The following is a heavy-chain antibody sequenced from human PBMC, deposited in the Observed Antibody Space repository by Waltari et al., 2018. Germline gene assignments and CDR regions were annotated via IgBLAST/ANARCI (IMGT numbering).Heavy chain of an antibody. CDR2: IYGDGTT. D-gene: IGHD6-6*01. J-gene: IGHJ2*01. CDR3: ATRPEYFRYFNI. CDR1: DFSGPNKY. Sequence: EVQLVQSGGGLVQPGGALRLSCAASDFSGPNKYLTWVRQAPGKGLEYVSVIYGDGTTYYPDSVKGRFTISRDNSKNTLYFQMDSLREEDTAVYYCATRPEYFRYFNIWGRGTLVTVSS. V-gene: IGHV3-66*02.